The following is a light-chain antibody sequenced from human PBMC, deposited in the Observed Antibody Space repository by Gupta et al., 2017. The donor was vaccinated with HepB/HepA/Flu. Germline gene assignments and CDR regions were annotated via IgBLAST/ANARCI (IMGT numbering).Light chain of an antibody. Sequence: DIDLTQSSSSLSASLGDRVSITCQSSRDIRNFLNWYQHTPGRAPRLLLYSVSNLQEGVPSMFSGSGSGTHFSLTIDSLQPEDVAIYYCLQYNKLPYTFGQGT. CDR2: SVS. CDR1: RDIRNF. J-gene: IGKJ2*01. CDR3: LQYNKLPYT. V-gene: IGKV1-33*01.